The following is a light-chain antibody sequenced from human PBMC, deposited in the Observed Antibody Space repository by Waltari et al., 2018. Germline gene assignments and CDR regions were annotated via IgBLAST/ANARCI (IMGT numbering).Light chain of an antibody. V-gene: IGKV2-30*02. Sequence: VVVTQSPLFLPVTLGQTASIPCRSRQSLVHSDGHTYLNWFQLRPGQSPRRLIYEVSNRDSGVPDRFSGSGSGNDFTMKISRVEAEDVGVYYCMQGIYWPPRTFGQGTKVEIK. J-gene: IGKJ1*01. CDR1: QSLVHSDGHTY. CDR3: MQGIYWPPRT. CDR2: EVS.